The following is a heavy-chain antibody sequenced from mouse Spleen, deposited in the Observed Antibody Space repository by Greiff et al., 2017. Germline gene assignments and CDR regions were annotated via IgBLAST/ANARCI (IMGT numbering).Heavy chain of an antibody. D-gene: IGHD2-14*01. J-gene: IGHJ3*01. CDR2: ISNLAYSI. CDR3: ARAYYRYDGFAY. V-gene: IGHV5-15*01. Sequence: DVMLVESGGGLVKPGGSLKLSCAASGFTFSDYGMAWVRQAPGKGPEWVAFISNLAYSIYYADTVTGRFTISRENAKNTLYLEMSSLRSEDTAMYYCARAYYRYDGFAYWGQGTLVTVSA. CDR1: GFTFSDYG.